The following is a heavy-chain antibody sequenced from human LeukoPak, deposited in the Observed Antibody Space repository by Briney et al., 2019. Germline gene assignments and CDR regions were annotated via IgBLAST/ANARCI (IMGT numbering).Heavy chain of an antibody. J-gene: IGHJ4*02. CDR3: ARARYSGQWLYYFDY. D-gene: IGHD6-19*01. CDR1: GYMFTNYW. CDR2: IYPGDSDT. V-gene: IGHV5-51*01. Sequence: GESLKISCKGSGYMFTNYWIGWVRQMPGKGLEWMGIIYPGDSDTRYSPSFQGQVTISADKSISTAYLQWSSLKASDTAMYYCARARYSGQWLYYFDYWGQGTLVTVSS.